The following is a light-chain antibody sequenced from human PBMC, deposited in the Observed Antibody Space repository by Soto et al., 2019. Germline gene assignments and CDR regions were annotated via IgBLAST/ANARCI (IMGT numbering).Light chain of an antibody. CDR2: AAS. Sequence: DIQMPQSPSSLSASVGDRVTITCRAAESISRHLNWYQQKPGRAPDLLIYAASTLQKGVPSRFTGSGSGTEFTLTITDLQLEDFPTYYCQQDYSTLATFGQGTRLEIK. CDR1: ESISRH. J-gene: IGKJ5*01. CDR3: QQDYSTLAT. V-gene: IGKV1-39*01.